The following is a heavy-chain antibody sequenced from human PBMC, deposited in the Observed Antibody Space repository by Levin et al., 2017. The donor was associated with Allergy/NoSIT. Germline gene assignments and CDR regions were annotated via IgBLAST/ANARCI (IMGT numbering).Heavy chain of an antibody. CDR2: ISSSSSYI. CDR1: GFTFSSYS. D-gene: IGHD4-17*01. J-gene: IGHJ4*02. CDR3: AREGEPEENDYGDLGDY. V-gene: IGHV3-21*01. Sequence: GESLKISCAASGFTFSSYSMNWVRQAPGKGLEWVSSISSSSSYIYYADSVKGRFTISRDNAKNSLYLQMNSLRAEDTAVYYCAREGEPEENDYGDLGDYWGQGTLVTVSS.